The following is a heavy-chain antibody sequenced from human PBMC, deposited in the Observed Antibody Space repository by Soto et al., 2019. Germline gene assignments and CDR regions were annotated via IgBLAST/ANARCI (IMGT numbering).Heavy chain of an antibody. CDR3: ARDIATTHSYNWFDP. V-gene: IGHV1-46*01. CDR1: GCTFTSYY. Sequence: ASVKVSCKASGCTFTSYYMHWVRQAPGQGLEWMGIINPSGGSTSYAQKFQGRVTMTRDTSTSTVYMELSSLRSEDTAVYYCARDIATTHSYNWFDPWGQGTLVTVSS. D-gene: IGHD6-13*01. CDR2: INPSGGST. J-gene: IGHJ5*02.